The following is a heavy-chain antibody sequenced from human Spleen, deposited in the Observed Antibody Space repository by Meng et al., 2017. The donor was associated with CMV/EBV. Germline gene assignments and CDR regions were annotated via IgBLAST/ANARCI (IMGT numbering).Heavy chain of an antibody. J-gene: IGHJ6*02. CDR2: ISSSGSYR. CDR3: ARQSVSLSGYYYYGMDV. CDR1: GFTFTYYS. V-gene: IGHV3-21*01. D-gene: IGHD1-26*01. Sequence: GGSLRLSCAASGFTFTYYSMNWVRQAPGKGLEWVSSISSSGSYRYYADSVKGRFTISRDNAKNSLYLQMNSLRAEDTAVYYCARQSVSLSGYYYYGMDVWGQGTTVTVSS.